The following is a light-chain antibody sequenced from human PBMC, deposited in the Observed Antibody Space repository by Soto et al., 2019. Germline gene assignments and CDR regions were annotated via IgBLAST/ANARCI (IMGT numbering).Light chain of an antibody. Sequence: EIVLTQSPGPLSLSPRERATLSCRASQSVSSSYLAWYQQKPGQAPRLLIYGASSRATGIPDRFSGSGSGTAFTLTISRLEPDDFAVYYGQQYGSSPPTFGPGTKVDI. CDR2: GAS. J-gene: IGKJ3*01. CDR1: QSVSSSY. V-gene: IGKV3-20*01. CDR3: QQYGSSPPT.